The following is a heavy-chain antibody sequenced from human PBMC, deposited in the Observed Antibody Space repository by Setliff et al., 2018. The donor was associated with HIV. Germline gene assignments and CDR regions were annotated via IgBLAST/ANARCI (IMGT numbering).Heavy chain of an antibody. V-gene: IGHV4-39*01. CDR2: IYYSGST. J-gene: IGHJ4*02. Sequence: PSETLSLTCTVSGGSISSGTYFWGWIRQPPGKGLECIGNIYYSGSTSYNPSLKSRVTISVDTSKNQFSLKLSSVTAADTAVYYCARLLVAGMLFDYWGQGTLVTVSS. CDR1: GGSISSGTYF. CDR3: ARLLVAGMLFDY. D-gene: IGHD2-15*01.